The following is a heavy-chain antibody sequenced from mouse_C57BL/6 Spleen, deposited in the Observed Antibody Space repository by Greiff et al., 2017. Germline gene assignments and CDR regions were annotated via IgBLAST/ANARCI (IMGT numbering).Heavy chain of an antibody. CDR2: IDPENGDT. J-gene: IGHJ2*01. CDR3: TTGYYYGSSLLYFDY. Sequence: VQLQQSGAELVRPGASVKLSCTASGFNIKDDYMHWVKQRPEQGLEWIGWIDPENGDTEYASKFQGKATITADTSSNTAYLQLSSLTSEDTAVYYCTTGYYYGSSLLYFDYWGQGTTLTVSS. V-gene: IGHV14-4*01. CDR1: GFNIKDDY. D-gene: IGHD1-1*01.